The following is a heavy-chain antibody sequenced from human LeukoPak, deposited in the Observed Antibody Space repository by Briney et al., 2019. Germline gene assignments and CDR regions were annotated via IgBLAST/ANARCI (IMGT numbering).Heavy chain of an antibody. J-gene: IGHJ4*02. CDR2: ISGSGGST. V-gene: IGHV3-23*01. D-gene: IGHD1-20*01. Sequence: PGGSLRLSCPAARFTFSSYAMSWVRQAPGKGLEWVSAISGSGGSTYYADSVKGRFTISRDKSKNTLYLQTNSLRAEDTAVYYCAVCRNWPTFDCWGQGTLVTVSS. CDR1: RFTFSSYA. CDR3: AVCRNWPTFDC.